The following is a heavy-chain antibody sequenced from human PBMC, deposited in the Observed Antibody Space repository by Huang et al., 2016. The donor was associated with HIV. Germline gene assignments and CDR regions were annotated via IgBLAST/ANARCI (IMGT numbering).Heavy chain of an antibody. V-gene: IGHV3-23*01. Sequence: EVKLLESGGGLVQPGGSLRLSCAAVGFSFSSYTMTWVRQAPGKGLEGGSSTRGRDNTTFYADSVKGRFTISRDNSKNTLYLQMKSLRVDDTAVYYCAKDRVAGTGHCFDPWGQGTLVTVSS. D-gene: IGHD6-19*01. CDR2: TRGRDNTT. J-gene: IGHJ5*02. CDR1: GFSFSSYT. CDR3: AKDRVAGTGHCFDP.